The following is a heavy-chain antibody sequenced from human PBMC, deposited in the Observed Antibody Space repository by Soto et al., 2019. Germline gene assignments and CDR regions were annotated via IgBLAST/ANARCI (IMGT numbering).Heavy chain of an antibody. V-gene: IGHV3-30-3*01. J-gene: IGHJ6*02. CDR3: AREAIAVAGPYGMDV. CDR2: ISYDGSNK. CDR1: GFTFSSYA. D-gene: IGHD6-19*01. Sequence: QVQLVESGGGVVQPGRSLRLSCAASGFTFSSYAMHWVRQAPGKGLEWVAVISYDGSNKYYADSVKGRFTISRNNSKNTLYLQMNSLRDEDTAVYYCAREAIAVAGPYGMDVWGQGTTVTVSS.